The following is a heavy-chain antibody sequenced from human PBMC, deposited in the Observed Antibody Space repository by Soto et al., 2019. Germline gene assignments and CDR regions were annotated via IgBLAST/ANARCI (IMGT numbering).Heavy chain of an antibody. J-gene: IGHJ4*01. V-gene: IGHV1-2*02. CDR1: GYTFTGCD. Sequence: SVKGCFNASGYTFTGCDMHWVRQAPGQVLDWIGWINPNSGGTNYAQNFQGRVTVTRDTSIRTEYMELSRLRSDDTAVYYCARVSTYXYFYLDSRAHRTLVNVST. CDR2: INPNSGGT. CDR3: ARVSTYXYFYLDS. D-gene: IGHD5-18*01.